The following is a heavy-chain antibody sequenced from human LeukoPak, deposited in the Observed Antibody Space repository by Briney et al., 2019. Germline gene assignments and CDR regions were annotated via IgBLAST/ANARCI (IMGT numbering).Heavy chain of an antibody. D-gene: IGHD3-10*01. J-gene: IGHJ4*02. CDR3: AKVLWFGEYYFDY. CDR1: GFAFSSYA. V-gene: IGHV3-23*01. CDR2: ISGSGGST. Sequence: GGSLRLSCAASGFAFSSYAMSWVRQAPGKGLEWVSAISGSGGSTYYADSVKGRFTISRDNSKNTLYLQMNSLRAEDTAVYYCAKVLWFGEYYFDYWGQGTLVTVSS.